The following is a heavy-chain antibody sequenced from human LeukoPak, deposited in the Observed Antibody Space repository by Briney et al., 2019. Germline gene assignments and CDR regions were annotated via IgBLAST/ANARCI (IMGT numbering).Heavy chain of an antibody. Sequence: GGSLTLSCAASGFTFSSYAMHWVRQAPGKGLEWVAVISYDGSNKYYADSVKGRFTISRDNSKNTLYLQMNSLRAEDTAVYYCARDPKIFNMMNAFDIWGQGTMVTVSS. CDR2: ISYDGSNK. CDR1: GFTFSSYA. CDR3: ARDPKIFNMMNAFDI. D-gene: IGHD3-22*01. V-gene: IGHV3-30-3*01. J-gene: IGHJ3*02.